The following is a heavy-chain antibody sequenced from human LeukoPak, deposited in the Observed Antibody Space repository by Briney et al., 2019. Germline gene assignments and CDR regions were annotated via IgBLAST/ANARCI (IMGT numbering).Heavy chain of an antibody. J-gene: IGHJ3*02. CDR2: ISVYNGST. CDR1: GYTFTTYN. Sequence: ASVKVSCKASGYTFTTYNINWVRQAPGQGLEWMGWISVYNGSTNYAQKLQGRVTMTTDTSTSTAYMELRSLKSDDTAVYYCASLKNYYDSSGYLVTDAFDIWGQGTMVTVSS. D-gene: IGHD3-22*01. V-gene: IGHV1-18*01. CDR3: ASLKNYYDSSGYLVTDAFDI.